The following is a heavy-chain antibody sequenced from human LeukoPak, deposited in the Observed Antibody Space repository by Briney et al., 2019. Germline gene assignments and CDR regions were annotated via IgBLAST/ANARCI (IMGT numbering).Heavy chain of an antibody. V-gene: IGHV6-1*01. J-gene: IGHJ3*02. CDR3: ARGRGDLAARAFDI. Sequence: SQTLSLTGAISGDSVSSNSASWSWIRQSPSRGLEWLGRAYYRSKWSNDYAGSVRSRITINPDTTKNQFSLLLNSVTPEDTAIYYCARGRGDLAARAFDIWGQGTMVTVSS. D-gene: IGHD6-6*01. CDR1: GDSVSSNSAS. CDR2: AYYRSKWSN.